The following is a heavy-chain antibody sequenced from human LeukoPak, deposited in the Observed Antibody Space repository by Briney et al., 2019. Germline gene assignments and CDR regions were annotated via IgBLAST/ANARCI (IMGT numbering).Heavy chain of an antibody. CDR2: IKHDGSEK. Sequence: PGGSLRLSCAASGFIFTNYFMSWVRQAPGKGLEWVASIKHDGSEKYYVDSVRGRFTISRDNTKNSLYLQMSSLRAEDTAVYYCAKKGDLLYYFDYWGQGTLVTVSS. CDR1: GFIFTNYF. D-gene: IGHD2-21*02. V-gene: IGHV3-7*03. J-gene: IGHJ4*02. CDR3: AKKGDLLYYFDY.